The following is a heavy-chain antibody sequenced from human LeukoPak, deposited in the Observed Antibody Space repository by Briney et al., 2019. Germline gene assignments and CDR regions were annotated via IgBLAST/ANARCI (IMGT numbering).Heavy chain of an antibody. V-gene: IGHV3-23*01. D-gene: IGHD1-26*01. Sequence: GGSLRLSCAVSGLTFSSYAMTWVRQAPGKGLEWVSSISNSGGTTYHADSVKGRFTMSRDNSKNTLYLQMNSLRAEDTAVYFCAKLSSGSYTDYWGQGILVTVSS. CDR1: GLTFSSYA. CDR2: ISNSGGTT. J-gene: IGHJ4*02. CDR3: AKLSSGSYTDY.